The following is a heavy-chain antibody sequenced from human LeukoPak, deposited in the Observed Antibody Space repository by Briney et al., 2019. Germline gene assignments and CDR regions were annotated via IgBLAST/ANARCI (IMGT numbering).Heavy chain of an antibody. Sequence: GASVKVSCKASGYTFTSYGISWVRQAPGQGLEWVGWISAYNGNTNYAQKLQGRVTITTDTSTSTAYMELRSLRSDDTAVYYCARNRWGQQLVGWDRYYYYGMDVWGKGTTVTVSS. CDR1: GYTFTSYG. D-gene: IGHD6-13*01. CDR3: ARNRWGQQLVGWDRYYYYGMDV. CDR2: ISAYNGNT. V-gene: IGHV1-18*04. J-gene: IGHJ6*04.